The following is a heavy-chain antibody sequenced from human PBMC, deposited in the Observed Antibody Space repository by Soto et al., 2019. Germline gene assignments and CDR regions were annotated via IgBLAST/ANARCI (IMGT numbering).Heavy chain of an antibody. CDR1: GDTDTNYV. Sequence: SVEVSCKXSGDTDTNYVISWVRQAPGQGLEWMGGIFPKFGTTYSAQKLQDRLTITADESTSTVYMQLSSLRLDDTAVYYCEAEMTFGKLSVVWGQGTTVTVSS. J-gene: IGHJ6*02. D-gene: IGHD3-16*02. CDR2: IFPKFGTT. V-gene: IGHV1-69*13. CDR3: EAEMTFGKLSVV.